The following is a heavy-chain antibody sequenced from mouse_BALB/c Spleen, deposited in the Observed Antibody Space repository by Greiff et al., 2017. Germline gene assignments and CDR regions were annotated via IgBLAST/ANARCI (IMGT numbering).Heavy chain of an antibody. J-gene: IGHJ4*01. CDR2: IWAGGST. Sequence: VQRVESGPGLVAPSQSLSITCTVSGFSLTSYGVHWVRQPPGKGLEWLGVIWAGGSTNYNSALMSRLSISKDNSKSQVFLKMNSLQTDDTAMYYCARDALYYYAMDYWGQGTSVTVAS. V-gene: IGHV2-9*02. CDR3: ARDALYYYAMDY. CDR1: GFSLTSYG. D-gene: IGHD3-3*01.